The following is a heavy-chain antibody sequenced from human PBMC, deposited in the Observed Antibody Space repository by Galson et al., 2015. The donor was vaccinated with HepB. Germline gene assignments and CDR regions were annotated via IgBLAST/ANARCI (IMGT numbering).Heavy chain of an antibody. Sequence: SVKVSCKASGYIFTSYGISWVRQAPGQGLEWMGWISAYNGNTNYAQKLQGRVTMTTDTSTSTAYMELRSLRSDDTAVYYCARDWSIAAAGYWFDPWGQGTLVTVSS. CDR1: GYIFTSYG. CDR3: ARDWSIAAAGYWFDP. CDR2: ISAYNGNT. V-gene: IGHV1-18*01. D-gene: IGHD6-13*01. J-gene: IGHJ5*02.